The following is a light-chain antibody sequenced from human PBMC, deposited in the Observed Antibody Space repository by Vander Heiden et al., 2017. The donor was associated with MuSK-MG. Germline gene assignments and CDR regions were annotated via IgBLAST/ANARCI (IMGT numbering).Light chain of an antibody. CDR2: EVR. Sequence: QSALTQPASVSGSPGQATTISCPGTGSDVGNYNLVYWYQQHPGNALRLMIYEVRKRPTGVCNRFSGSKSGSTATMTISGLEDEDDADYYCCSDAGISTLVFGGGTKLTVL. CDR3: CSDAGISTLV. J-gene: IGLJ2*01. V-gene: IGLV2-23*02. CDR1: GSDVGNYNL.